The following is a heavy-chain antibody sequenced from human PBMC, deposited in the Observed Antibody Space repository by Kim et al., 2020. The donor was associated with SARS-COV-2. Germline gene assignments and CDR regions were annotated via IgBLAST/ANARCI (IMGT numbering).Heavy chain of an antibody. Sequence: ASVKVSCKASGYTFTSYGISWVRQAPGQGLEWMGWISAYNGNTNYAQKLQGRVTMTTDTSTSTAYMELRSLRSDDTAVYYCARVDCSGGSCSYYYGMDVWGQGTTVTVSS. V-gene: IGHV1-18*01. CDR3: ARVDCSGGSCSYYYGMDV. CDR1: GYTFTSYG. J-gene: IGHJ6*02. D-gene: IGHD2-15*01. CDR2: ISAYNGNT.